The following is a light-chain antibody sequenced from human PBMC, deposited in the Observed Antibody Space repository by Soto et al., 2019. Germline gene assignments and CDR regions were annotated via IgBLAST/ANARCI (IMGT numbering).Light chain of an antibody. J-gene: IGKJ1*01. Sequence: DIQMTQSPSSLSASVGDRVTITCRASQTISSFLNWYQQKPGKAPKVLIYDASSLESGVPSRFSGSGSGTEFTLTISSLQPDDFATYYCQQYNSYSGTFGQGTKV. CDR3: QQYNSYSGT. CDR2: DAS. V-gene: IGKV1-5*01. CDR1: QTISSF.